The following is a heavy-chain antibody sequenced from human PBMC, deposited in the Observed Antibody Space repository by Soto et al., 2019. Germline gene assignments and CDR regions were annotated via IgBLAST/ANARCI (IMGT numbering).Heavy chain of an antibody. CDR2: ISSSSSTI. CDR1: GFTFSSYS. J-gene: IGHJ5*02. Sequence: GGSLRLSCAASGFTFSSYSMNWVRQAPGKGLEWVSYISSSSSTIYYADSVKGRFTISRDNAKNSLYLQMNSLRAEDTAVYYCARMYYYGSGTPNWFDPWGQGTLVTVSS. CDR3: ARMYYYGSGTPNWFDP. V-gene: IGHV3-48*01. D-gene: IGHD3-10*01.